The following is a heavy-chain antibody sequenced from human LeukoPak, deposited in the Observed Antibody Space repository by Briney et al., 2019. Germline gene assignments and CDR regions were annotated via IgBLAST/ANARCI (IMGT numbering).Heavy chain of an antibody. D-gene: IGHD6-19*01. J-gene: IGHJ6*02. V-gene: IGHV3-30*18. Sequence: GGSLRLSCAASGFPFSSYGMHWVRQAPGKGLEWVAVISYDGSNKYYADSVKGRFTISRDNSKNTLYLQMNSLRAEDTAVYYCAKDVRSSGWYIYYYYGMDVWGQGTTVTVSS. CDR2: ISYDGSNK. CDR1: GFPFSSYG. CDR3: AKDVRSSGWYIYYYYGMDV.